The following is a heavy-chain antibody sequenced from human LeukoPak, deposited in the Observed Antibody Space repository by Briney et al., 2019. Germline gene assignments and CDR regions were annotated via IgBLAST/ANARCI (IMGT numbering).Heavy chain of an antibody. CDR3: ARVGITMNWFDP. J-gene: IGHJ5*02. Sequence: PSETLSLTCTVSGGSISSYYWSWIRQPPGKGLEWIGYIYYSGSTNYNPSLKSRVTISVDTSKNQFSLKLSSVTAADTAVYYCARVGITMNWFDPWGQGTLVTVSS. D-gene: IGHD3-10*01. CDR1: GGSISSYY. CDR2: IYYSGST. V-gene: IGHV4-59*01.